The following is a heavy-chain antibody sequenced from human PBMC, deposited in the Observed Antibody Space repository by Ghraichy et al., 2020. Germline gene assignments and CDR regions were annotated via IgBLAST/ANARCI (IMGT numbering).Heavy chain of an antibody. CDR1: GFSFSKYA. Sequence: GGSLRLSCAASGFSFSKYAMDWVRQAPGKGLEWVAVISYDGSNKYYADSVKGRFTISRDDSKSTLYLQMNSLRAEDTAVYYCARARRGVINDPFDYWGQGSLVTVSS. CDR2: ISYDGSNK. D-gene: IGHD1-1*01. V-gene: IGHV3-30-3*01. CDR3: ARARRGVINDPFDY. J-gene: IGHJ4*02.